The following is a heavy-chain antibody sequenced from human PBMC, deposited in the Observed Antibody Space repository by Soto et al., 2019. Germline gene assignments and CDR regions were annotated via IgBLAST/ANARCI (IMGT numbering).Heavy chain of an antibody. J-gene: IGHJ6*02. CDR3: ARGRLYYGSWSYYIRAYGMDV. CDR2: INHSGST. Sequence: SETLSLTCAVYGGSFSGYYWSWISQHPGKGLEWIGEINHSGSTNYNPSLKSRFTISVDASKTQFSLKLSSVPAADTAVYYCARGRLYYGSWSYYIRAYGMDVWGQGTTVT. V-gene: IGHV4-34*01. CDR1: GGSFSGYY. D-gene: IGHD3-10*01.